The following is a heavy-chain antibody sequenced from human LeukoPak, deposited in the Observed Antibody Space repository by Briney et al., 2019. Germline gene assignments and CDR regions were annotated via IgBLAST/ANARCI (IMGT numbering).Heavy chain of an antibody. CDR1: GFTFSTSW. CDR2: IKHDGSEK. J-gene: IGHJ3*02. Sequence: QPGGSLRLSCAASGFTFSTSWMTWVRQAPGKGLEFVANIKHDGSEKYYVDSVQGRFTISRDNAKNSPYLQMNSLRAEDTAVYYCARGDPDISFGVVGDAFDIWGQGTMVTVSS. V-gene: IGHV3-7*01. D-gene: IGHD3-3*01. CDR3: ARGDPDISFGVVGDAFDI.